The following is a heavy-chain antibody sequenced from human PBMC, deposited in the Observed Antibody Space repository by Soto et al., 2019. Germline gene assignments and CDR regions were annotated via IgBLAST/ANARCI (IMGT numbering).Heavy chain of an antibody. Sequence: SETLSITCTVSGGSISSSSYYGGWIRQPPGKGLEWIGSIYYSGSTYYNPSLKSRVTISVDTSKNQFSLKLSSVTAADTAVYYCARHTPAISISDHWGQGTLVTVSS. J-gene: IGHJ4*02. CDR3: ARHTPAISISDH. CDR1: GGSISSSSYY. V-gene: IGHV4-39*01. CDR2: IYYSGST. D-gene: IGHD2-15*01.